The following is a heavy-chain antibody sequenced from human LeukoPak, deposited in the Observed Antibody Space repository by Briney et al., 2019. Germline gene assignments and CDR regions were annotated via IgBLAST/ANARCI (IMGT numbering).Heavy chain of an antibody. J-gene: IGHJ6*02. Sequence: GASVKVSCKASGYTFTSYAMHWVRQAPGQRLERMGWINAGNGNTKYSQKFQGRVTITRDTSASTAYMELSSLRSEDTAVYYCASAGPGGYYYYGMDVWGQGTTVTVSS. CDR3: ASAGPGGYYYYGMDV. CDR1: GYTFTSYA. D-gene: IGHD3-16*01. CDR2: INAGNGNT. V-gene: IGHV1-3*01.